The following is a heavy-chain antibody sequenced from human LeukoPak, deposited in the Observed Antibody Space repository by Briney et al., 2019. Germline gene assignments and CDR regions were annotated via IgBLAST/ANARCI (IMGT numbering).Heavy chain of an antibody. Sequence: ASVKVSCKASGYTFTSYYIHWVRQVPGQGLEWVGVINPSGGTTNYQQRFQGRVTMTSDTSTSTVYMELSSLRSEDTAVYYCARDPITVTTINLHFDYWGQGTLVTVSS. CDR3: ARDPITVTTINLHFDY. J-gene: IGHJ4*02. V-gene: IGHV1-46*01. D-gene: IGHD4-17*01. CDR2: INPSGGTT. CDR1: GYTFTSYY.